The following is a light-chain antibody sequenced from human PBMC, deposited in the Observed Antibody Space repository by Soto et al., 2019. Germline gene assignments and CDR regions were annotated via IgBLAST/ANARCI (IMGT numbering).Light chain of an antibody. CDR3: CSYAGSSTLVL. CDR1: SGDVGSYNL. V-gene: IGLV2-23*01. CDR2: EGT. J-gene: IGLJ2*01. Sequence: QSVLTQPASVSGSPGQSITISCTGTSGDVGSYNLVSWYQQHPGNAPKLLMYEGTKRASGVSNRFSESKSGNTASLTISGLQAEDEADYYCCSYAGSSTLVLFGGGTKLTVL.